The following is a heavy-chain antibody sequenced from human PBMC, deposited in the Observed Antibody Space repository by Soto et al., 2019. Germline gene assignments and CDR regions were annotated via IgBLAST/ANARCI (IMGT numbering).Heavy chain of an antibody. J-gene: IGHJ5*02. CDR2: ISYDGSNK. V-gene: IGHV3-30*03. D-gene: IGHD3-22*01. Sequence: QVHLVESGGGEVQPGRSLRLSCAASGFSFSSYGMHWVRQAPGKGLEWVAIISYDGSNKYYADSVKGRFTIPRDNSKNTLYLQMSSLRADDTAVYYCALFNYYDISAWGQGTLVTVSS. CDR1: GFSFSSYG. CDR3: ALFNYYDISA.